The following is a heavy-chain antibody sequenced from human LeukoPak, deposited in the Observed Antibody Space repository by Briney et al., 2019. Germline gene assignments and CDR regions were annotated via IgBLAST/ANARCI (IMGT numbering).Heavy chain of an antibody. D-gene: IGHD4-11*01. Sequence: GGSLRLSCAASGFTFSNYAMSWVRQAPGKGLVWVSGISGSGGSTYYAASVKGRFTISRDNSKNTLYLQMISLRAEDKAVYYCAKDRYSNYGNWFHPWGQGTLVTVFS. CDR1: GFTFSNYA. J-gene: IGHJ5*02. CDR2: ISGSGGST. CDR3: AKDRYSNYGNWFHP. V-gene: IGHV3-23*01.